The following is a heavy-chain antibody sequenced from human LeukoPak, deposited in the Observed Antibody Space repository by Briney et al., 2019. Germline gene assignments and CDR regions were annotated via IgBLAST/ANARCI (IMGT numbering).Heavy chain of an antibody. D-gene: IGHD6-19*01. CDR3: AKAKEEWLPPIDY. V-gene: IGHV3-23*01. CDR1: GFTFSSYG. Sequence: GGSLRLSCAASGFTFSSYGMHWVRQAPGKGLEWVSAISGSGGSTYYADSVKGRFTISRDNSRNTLYVQMNSLRAEDTAVYYCAKAKEEWLPPIDYWGQGTLVTVFS. CDR2: ISGSGGST. J-gene: IGHJ4*02.